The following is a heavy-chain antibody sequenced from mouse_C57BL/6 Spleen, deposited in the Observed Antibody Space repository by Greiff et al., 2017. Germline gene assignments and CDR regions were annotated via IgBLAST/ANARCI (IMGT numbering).Heavy chain of an antibody. CDR2: ISYSGST. Sequence: EVKLQESGPGMEKPSQSLSLTCTVTGYSITSGYDWHWIRHFPGNKLEWMGYISYSGSTNYNPSLKSRISITHDTSKNHFFLKLNSVTTEDTATYYCARGDYGAWFAYWGQGTLVTVSA. J-gene: IGHJ3*01. CDR1: GYSITSGYD. D-gene: IGHD2-4*01. CDR3: ARGDYGAWFAY. V-gene: IGHV3-1*01.